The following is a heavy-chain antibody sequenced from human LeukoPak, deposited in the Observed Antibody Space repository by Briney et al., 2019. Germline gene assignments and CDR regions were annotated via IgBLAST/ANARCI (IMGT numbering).Heavy chain of an antibody. Sequence: ASVKVSCKASGYTFTSYDINWVRQATGQGLKWMGWMNPNSGNTGYAQKFQGRVTMTRNTSISTAYMELSSLRSEDTAVYYCAREMVDSGSYYAAMDVWGKGTTVTVSS. J-gene: IGHJ6*04. CDR1: GYTFTSYD. V-gene: IGHV1-8*01. CDR2: MNPNSGNT. CDR3: AREMVDSGSYYAAMDV. D-gene: IGHD1-26*01.